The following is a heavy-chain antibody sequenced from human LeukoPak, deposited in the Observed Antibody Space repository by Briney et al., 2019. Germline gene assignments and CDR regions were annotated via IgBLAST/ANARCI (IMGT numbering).Heavy chain of an antibody. CDR1: GGSFSGYY. CDR2: INHSGST. D-gene: IGHD2-15*01. J-gene: IGHJ5*02. V-gene: IGHV4-34*01. CDR3: ARKKPYCSGGSCYYWFDP. Sequence: SETLSLTCAVYGGSFSGYYWSWIRQPPGKGLEWIGEINHSGSTNYNPSLKSRVTISVDTSKNQFSLKLSSVTAADTAVYYCARKKPYCSGGSCYYWFDPWGQGTLVTVSS.